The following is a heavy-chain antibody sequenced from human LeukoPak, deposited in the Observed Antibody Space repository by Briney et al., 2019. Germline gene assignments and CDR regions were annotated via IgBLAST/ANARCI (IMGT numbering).Heavy chain of an antibody. V-gene: IGHV3-21*01. CDR2: ISSSSSYI. CDR3: ARNYGSGSYYPLDY. J-gene: IGHJ4*02. Sequence: GGSLRPSCAASGFTFSSYSMNWVRQAPGKGLEWVSSISSSSSYIYYADSVKGRFTISRDNAKNSLYLQMNSLRAEDTAVYYCARNYGSGSYYPLDYWGQGTLVTVSS. D-gene: IGHD3-10*01. CDR1: GFTFSSYS.